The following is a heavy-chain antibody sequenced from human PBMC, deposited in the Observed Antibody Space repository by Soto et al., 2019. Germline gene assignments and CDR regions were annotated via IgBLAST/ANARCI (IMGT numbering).Heavy chain of an antibody. D-gene: IGHD1-1*01. CDR1: GFTFRATF. V-gene: IGHV3-11*01. CDR3: ASYRSYKFSLG. Sequence: GGSPRFSCASSGFTFRATFMSWIRRAPRKWLEWKSYITSNGETKRYADSVKGRSTNSRDNAKNSLYPQINSLKYYDTAEYDCASYRSYKFSLGWGQGTLVTVSS. J-gene: IGHJ4*02. CDR2: ITSNGETK.